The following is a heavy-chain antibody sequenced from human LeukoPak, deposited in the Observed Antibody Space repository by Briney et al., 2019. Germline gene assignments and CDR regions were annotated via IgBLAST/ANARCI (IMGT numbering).Heavy chain of an antibody. CDR3: AREVDGWYGIDY. Sequence: PGQSLRLSCAASGFIFSNHAMHWVRQAPGKGLEWVAFISYDGSNKYYADSVKGRFTISRDNAKNSLYLQMNSLRAEDTAVYYCAREVDGWYGIDYWGQGTLVTVSS. CDR2: ISYDGSNK. CDR1: GFIFSNHA. D-gene: IGHD6-19*01. V-gene: IGHV3-30-3*01. J-gene: IGHJ4*02.